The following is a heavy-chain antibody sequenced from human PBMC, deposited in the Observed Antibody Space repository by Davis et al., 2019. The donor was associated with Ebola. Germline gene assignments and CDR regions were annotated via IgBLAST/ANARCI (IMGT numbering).Heavy chain of an antibody. CDR1: GFTFSSYA. Sequence: GESLKISCAASGFTFSSYAMSWVRQAPGKGLEWVSAISGSGGSTYYADSVKGRFTISRDNSKNTLYLQMNSLRAEDTAVYYCAKDSSSSVYWGQGTLVTVSS. V-gene: IGHV3-23*01. CDR2: ISGSGGST. D-gene: IGHD6-6*01. J-gene: IGHJ4*02. CDR3: AKDSSSSVY.